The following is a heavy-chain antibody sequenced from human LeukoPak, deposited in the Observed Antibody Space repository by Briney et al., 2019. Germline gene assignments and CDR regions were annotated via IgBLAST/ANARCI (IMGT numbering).Heavy chain of an antibody. D-gene: IGHD1-26*01. Sequence: ASVKVSCKASGYPFTGYYIHWVRQAPGQGLEWMGWFNPTSGRTKYAQKFEGRVTMTRDTSISTAYMEVSRLRSDDTAVYYCARDAWLVGTTNLYYFDYWGQGTLVTVSS. V-gene: IGHV1-2*02. J-gene: IGHJ4*02. CDR3: ARDAWLVGTTNLYYFDY. CDR1: GYPFTGYY. CDR2: FNPTSGRT.